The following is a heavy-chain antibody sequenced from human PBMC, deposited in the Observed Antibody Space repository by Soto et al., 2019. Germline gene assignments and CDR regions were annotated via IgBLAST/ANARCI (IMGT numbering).Heavy chain of an antibody. Sequence: ASVKVSCKASGYTFTSYDINWVRQATGQGLEWMGWMNPNSGNTGYAQKFQGRVTMTRNTSISTAYMELSSLRSEDTAVYYCARTSMVRGVIIHYYFDYWGQGTLVTVSS. CDR3: ARTSMVRGVIIHYYFDY. CDR1: GYTFTSYD. CDR2: MNPNSGNT. D-gene: IGHD3-10*01. V-gene: IGHV1-8*01. J-gene: IGHJ4*02.